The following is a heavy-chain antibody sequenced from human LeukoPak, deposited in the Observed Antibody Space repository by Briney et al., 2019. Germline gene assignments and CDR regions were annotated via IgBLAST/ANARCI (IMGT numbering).Heavy chain of an antibody. D-gene: IGHD3-16*01. J-gene: IGHJ4*02. V-gene: IGHV3-74*01. CDR1: GFTFSDYW. Sequence: GGSLRLSCAASGFTFSDYWMHWIRQGPGKGLVWVSHINTDGRTTAYAGSVKGRFTVSRDNAKNTLYLQMNSLTPEDTAVYYCARGTTDDYGLDYSGQGALVTVPS. CDR2: INTDGRTT. CDR3: ARGTTDDYGLDY.